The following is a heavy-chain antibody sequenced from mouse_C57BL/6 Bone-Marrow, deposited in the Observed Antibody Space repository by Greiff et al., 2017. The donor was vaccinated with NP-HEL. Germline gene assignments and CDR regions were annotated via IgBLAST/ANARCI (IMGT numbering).Heavy chain of an antibody. CDR1: GYTFTSYS. D-gene: IGHD1-1*02. V-gene: IGHV1-4*01. Sequence: QVQLQQSGAELARPGASVKMSCKASGYTFTSYSMHWVKQRPGQGLEWIGYINPSSGYTKYNQKFKGKATLTADKSSSTAYMQLGNLTSEDSAVYYCGSWWLWYFGGRGTTATVSV. J-gene: IGHJ1*03. CDR3: GSWWLWYFGG. CDR2: INPSSGYT.